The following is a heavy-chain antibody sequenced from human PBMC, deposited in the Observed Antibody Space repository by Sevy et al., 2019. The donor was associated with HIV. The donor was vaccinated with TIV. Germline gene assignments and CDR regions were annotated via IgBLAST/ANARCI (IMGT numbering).Heavy chain of an antibody. V-gene: IGHV3-49*04. J-gene: IGHJ4*02. CDR2: LKSKADGGTV. CDR3: TRWKGLQSIFDY. Sequence: GGSLRLSCTTSGFTFGDYAMNWVRQAPGKGLECVAFLKSKADGGTVDHAASVKGRFTISRDDSKSIAYLQVNDLTTEDTGVYYCTRWKGLQSIFDYWGQGALVTVSS. D-gene: IGHD1-1*01. CDR1: GFTFGDYA.